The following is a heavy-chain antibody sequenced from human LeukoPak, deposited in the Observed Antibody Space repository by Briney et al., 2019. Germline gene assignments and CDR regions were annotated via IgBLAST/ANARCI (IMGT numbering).Heavy chain of an antibody. CDR2: ISAYNGNT. Sequence: ASVKVSCKASGYTFTSYGISWVRQAPGQGLEWTGWISAYNGNTNYAQKLQGRVTMTTDTSTSTAYMELRSLRSDDTAAYYCARDPGLFHYYDSSGLFDYWGQGTLVTVSS. J-gene: IGHJ4*02. V-gene: IGHV1-18*01. CDR3: ARDPGLFHYYDSSGLFDY. D-gene: IGHD3-22*01. CDR1: GYTFTSYG.